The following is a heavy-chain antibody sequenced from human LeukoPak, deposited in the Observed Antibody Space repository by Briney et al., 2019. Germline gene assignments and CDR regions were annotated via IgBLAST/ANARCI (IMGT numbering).Heavy chain of an antibody. Sequence: PGGSLRFSCAASGFTFSSHWMHWVRQDVGRGLVWVSRINSDGSSTGSADSVKGRFTISRDNAKNTLYLQMNSLRGEDTAVYYCARAYGSGTYGAFDIWGQGTKVTVSS. CDR2: INSDGSST. V-gene: IGHV3-74*01. D-gene: IGHD3-10*01. CDR1: GFTFSSHW. CDR3: ARAYGSGTYGAFDI. J-gene: IGHJ3*02.